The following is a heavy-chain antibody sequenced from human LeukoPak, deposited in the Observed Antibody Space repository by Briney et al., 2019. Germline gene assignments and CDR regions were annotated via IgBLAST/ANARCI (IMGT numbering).Heavy chain of an antibody. CDR1: GGSFSGYY. V-gene: IGHV4-34*01. Sequence: SETLSLTCAVYGGSFSGYYWSWIRQPPGKGLEWIGEINHSGSTNYNPYLKSRVTISVDTSKNQFSLKLSSVTAADTAVYYCARGRGIAARHRWFDPWGQGTLVTVCS. D-gene: IGHD6-6*01. CDR3: ARGRGIAARHRWFDP. J-gene: IGHJ5*02. CDR2: INHSGST.